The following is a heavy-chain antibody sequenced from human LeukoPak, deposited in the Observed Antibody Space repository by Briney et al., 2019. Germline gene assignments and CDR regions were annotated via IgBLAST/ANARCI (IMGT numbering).Heavy chain of an antibody. CDR2: IYHSGST. J-gene: IGHJ4*02. Sequence: KTSQTLSLTCAVSGGSISSGGYSWSWIRQPPGKGLEWIGYIYHSGSTYYNPSLKSRVTISVDRSKNQFSLKLSSVTAADTAVYYCASSDYYGSGDYFDYWGQGTLVTVSS. D-gene: IGHD3-10*01. CDR3: ASSDYYGSGDYFDY. CDR1: GGSISSGGYS. V-gene: IGHV4-30-2*01.